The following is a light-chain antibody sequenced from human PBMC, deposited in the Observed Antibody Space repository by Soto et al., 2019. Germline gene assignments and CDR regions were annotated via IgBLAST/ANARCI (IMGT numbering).Light chain of an antibody. CDR1: SSDVGGYDY. J-gene: IGLJ1*01. Sequence: QSVLTQPASVSGSPGQSITISCTGTSSDVGGYDYVSWYQQHPGKAPKLMIYDVSKRPSGVPDRFSGSKSGNTASLTISGLQAEDEADYYCYSYAGISDVFGTGTKLTVL. CDR3: YSYAGISDV. CDR2: DVS. V-gene: IGLV2-11*01.